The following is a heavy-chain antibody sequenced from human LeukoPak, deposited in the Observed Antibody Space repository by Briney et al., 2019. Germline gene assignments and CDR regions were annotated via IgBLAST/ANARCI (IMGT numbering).Heavy chain of an antibody. D-gene: IGHD4-17*01. CDR3: ARDSDDYGDYFWFDP. J-gene: IGHJ5*02. CDR1: GGTFSSYA. V-gene: IGHV1-69*01. Sequence: SVKVSCKASGGTFSSYAISRVRQAPGQGLEWMGGIIPIFGTANYAQKFQGRVTITADESTSTAYMELSSLRSEDTAVYYCARDSDDYGDYFWFDPWGQGTLVTVSS. CDR2: IIPIFGTA.